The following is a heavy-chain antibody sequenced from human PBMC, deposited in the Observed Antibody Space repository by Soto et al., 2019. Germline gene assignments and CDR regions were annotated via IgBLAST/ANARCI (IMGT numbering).Heavy chain of an antibody. D-gene: IGHD2-8*01. Sequence: ASVKVSCKASGYTFTSYAMHWVRQAPGQRLEWMGWINAGIGNTKYSQKFQGRVTITRDTSASTAYMELSSLRSEDTAVYYCARVMESLHYYYYGMDVWGQGTTVTVSS. CDR2: INAGIGNT. V-gene: IGHV1-3*01. J-gene: IGHJ6*02. CDR1: GYTFTSYA. CDR3: ARVMESLHYYYYGMDV.